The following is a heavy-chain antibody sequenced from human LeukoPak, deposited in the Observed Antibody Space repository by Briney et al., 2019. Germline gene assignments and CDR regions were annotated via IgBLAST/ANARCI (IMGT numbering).Heavy chain of an antibody. CDR3: ARDSSLIYGGNAFDY. V-gene: IGHV3-23*01. Sequence: GGSLRLSCSGSGFTFSNYVMSWVRQAPGKGLEWVSCVSGSGGRGATYYTDSVKGRFTISRDNSKNTLYLQMNSLRAEDTAVYYCARDSSLIYGGNAFDYWGQGTLVTVSS. CDR1: GFTFSNYV. J-gene: IGHJ4*02. D-gene: IGHD4-23*01. CDR2: VSGSGGRGAT.